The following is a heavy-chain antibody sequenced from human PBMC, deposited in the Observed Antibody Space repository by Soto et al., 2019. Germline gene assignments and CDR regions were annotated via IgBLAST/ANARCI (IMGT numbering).Heavy chain of an antibody. CDR3: ARGEDIVVVPAAYGGWFDP. D-gene: IGHD2-2*01. CDR1: GGSISSGGYS. Sequence: QLQLQESGSGLVQPSQTLSLTCAVSGGSISSGGYSWSWIRQPPGKGLEWIGYIYHSGNTYYNPSLKSRVTISVDRSKNQFSLKLSSVTAADTAVYYCARGEDIVVVPAAYGGWFDPWGQGTLVTVSS. J-gene: IGHJ5*02. CDR2: IYHSGNT. V-gene: IGHV4-30-2*01.